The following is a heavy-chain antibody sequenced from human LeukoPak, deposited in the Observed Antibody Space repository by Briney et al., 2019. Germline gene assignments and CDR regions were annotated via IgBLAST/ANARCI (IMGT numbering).Heavy chain of an antibody. J-gene: IGHJ6*03. CDR3: ARGPPRGKYYYMDV. CDR1: GFTFSSFD. CDR2: IGTASDT. Sequence: GGSLRLSCAASGFTFSSFDMHWVRQPTGQGLEWVSTIGTASDTYYPGSVGGRFTLSRDNAKNSLYLQLNSLTAGDTAVYYCARGPPRGKYYYMDVWGKGTTVTVSS. D-gene: IGHD1-1*01. V-gene: IGHV3-13*01.